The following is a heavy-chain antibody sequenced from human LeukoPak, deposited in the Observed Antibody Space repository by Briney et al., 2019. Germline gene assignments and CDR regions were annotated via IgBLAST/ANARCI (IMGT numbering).Heavy chain of an antibody. Sequence: SETLSLTCTVSSGSISSYYWSWIRQPPGKGLEWIGYVYYSGSTNYNPSLKSRVTISVDTSKNQFSLKLSSVTAADTAVYYCARIYSSGWYRELDYWGQGTLVTVSS. CDR3: ARIYSSGWYRELDY. D-gene: IGHD6-19*01. V-gene: IGHV4-59*01. J-gene: IGHJ4*02. CDR2: VYYSGST. CDR1: SGSISSYY.